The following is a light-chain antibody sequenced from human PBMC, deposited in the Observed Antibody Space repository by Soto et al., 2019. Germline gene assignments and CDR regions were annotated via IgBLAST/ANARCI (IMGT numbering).Light chain of an antibody. V-gene: IGKV2-28*01. J-gene: IGKJ4*01. CDR2: LGS. CDR1: QSLLHSNGIKY. CDR3: MQALQTPT. Sequence: EIVMTQSPATLSVSPGERATLSCRASQSLLHSNGIKYLDWYLQKPGQSPQLLIYLGSNRASGVPDRFSGSGSGTDFTLKISRVEAEDVGIYYCMQALQTPTFGGGTKVEIK.